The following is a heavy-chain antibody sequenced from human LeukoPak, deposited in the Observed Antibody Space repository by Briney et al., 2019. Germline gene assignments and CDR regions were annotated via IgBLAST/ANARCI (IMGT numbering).Heavy chain of an antibody. D-gene: IGHD1-20*01. J-gene: IGHJ5*02. CDR1: GYTFNNYY. CDR3: AREGPTYNWKRDWFDP. V-gene: IGHV1-2*02. CDR2: INPKSGAT. Sequence: RASVKVSCKASGYTFNNYYMHWVRQAPGQGLEWMGWINPKSGATNYAQKFQARVTMTRDTSISTAYMELRRLRSDDTAVYYCAREGPTYNWKRDWFDPWGQGTLVTVSS.